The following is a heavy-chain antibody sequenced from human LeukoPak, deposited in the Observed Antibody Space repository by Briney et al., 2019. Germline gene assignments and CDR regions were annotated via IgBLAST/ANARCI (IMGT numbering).Heavy chain of an antibody. V-gene: IGHV1-8*01. D-gene: IGHD5-12*01. CDR1: GYTFTSYD. Sequence: ASGKVSCKASGYTFTSYDINWVRQATGQGLEWMGWMNPNSGNTGYAQKFQGRVTMTRNTSISTAYMELSSLRSEDTAVYYCARNRWLRLRSYWFDPWGQGTLVTVSS. CDR3: ARNRWLRLRSYWFDP. J-gene: IGHJ5*02. CDR2: MNPNSGNT.